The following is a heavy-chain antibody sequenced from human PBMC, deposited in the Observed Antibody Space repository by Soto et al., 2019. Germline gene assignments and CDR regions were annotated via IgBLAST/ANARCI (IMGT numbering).Heavy chain of an antibody. CDR2: LYYSGNT. CDR3: ARVGGVAARTFDY. D-gene: IGHD2-15*01. V-gene: IGHV4-59*01. CDR1: GGSISPFY. Sequence: SETLSLTCTVSGGSISPFYWSWVRQPPGEGLEWIGYLYYSGNTNYNPSLKSRVTISVDASKNQVSLRLTSVTAADTAVYYCARVGGVAARTFDYWGQGTVVTVSS. J-gene: IGHJ4*02.